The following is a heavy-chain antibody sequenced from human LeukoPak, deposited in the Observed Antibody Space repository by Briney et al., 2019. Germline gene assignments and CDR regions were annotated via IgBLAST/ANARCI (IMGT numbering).Heavy chain of an antibody. CDR3: AKDGPYYYGSGSYLGMDV. Sequence: PGGSLRLSCAASGFTFSSYAMSWVRQAPGRGLEWVSAISGSGGSTYYADSVKGRFTISRDNSKNTLYLQMNSLGAEDTAVYYCAKDGPYYYGSGSYLGMDVWGQGTTVTVSS. D-gene: IGHD3-10*01. CDR2: ISGSGGST. CDR1: GFTFSSYA. V-gene: IGHV3-23*01. J-gene: IGHJ6*02.